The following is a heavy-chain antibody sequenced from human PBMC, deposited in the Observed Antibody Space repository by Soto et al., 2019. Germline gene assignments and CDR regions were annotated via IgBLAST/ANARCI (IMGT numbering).Heavy chain of an antibody. Sequence: PSETLSLTCTVSGGSVSSGSYYWSWIRQPPGKGLEWIGYIYYSGSTNYNPSLKSRVTISVDTSKNQFSLKLSSVTAADTAVYYCARDNWNYGYFDYWGQGTLVTV. CDR2: IYYSGST. J-gene: IGHJ4*02. D-gene: IGHD1-7*01. V-gene: IGHV4-61*01. CDR1: GGSVSSGSYY. CDR3: ARDNWNYGYFDY.